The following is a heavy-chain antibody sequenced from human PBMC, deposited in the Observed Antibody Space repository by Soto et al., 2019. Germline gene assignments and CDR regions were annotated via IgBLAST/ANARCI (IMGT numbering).Heavy chain of an antibody. V-gene: IGHV3-23*01. CDR3: SKDRGYYDSSGYDY. CDR2: ISGSGGGT. J-gene: IGHJ4*02. CDR1: GFTFSSYA. Sequence: VQLLESGGGLVQPGGSLRLSCAASGFTFSSYAMSWVRQAPGKGLEWVSAISGSGGGTYYAASVKGRFTISRDNSKNTVSLQMNSLRDEDTAVYYCSKDRGYYDSSGYDYWGQGTLVTVSS. D-gene: IGHD3-22*01.